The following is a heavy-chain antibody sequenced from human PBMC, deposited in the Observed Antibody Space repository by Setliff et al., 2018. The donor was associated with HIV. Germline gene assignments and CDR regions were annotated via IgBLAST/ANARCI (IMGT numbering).Heavy chain of an antibody. CDR3: AKDPTWGLDY. J-gene: IGHJ4*02. CDR1: GFTFSSDA. V-gene: IGHV3-23*01. Sequence: GGSLRLSCEASGFTFSSDAMSWVRQAPGKGLEWVSAISGSGGSTHYADSVKGRFTISRDNSKNTLYLQMNSLRAEDMAVYYCAKDPTWGLDYWGQGTLVTVSS. CDR2: ISGSGGST. D-gene: IGHD7-27*01.